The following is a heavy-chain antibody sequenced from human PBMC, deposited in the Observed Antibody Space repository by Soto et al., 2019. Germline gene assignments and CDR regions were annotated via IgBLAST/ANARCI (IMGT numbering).Heavy chain of an antibody. CDR2: ISAYNGNT. CDR3: ARVWNGDYLSWFDP. Sequence: ASVKVSCKASGGTFSSYAISWVRQAPGQGLEWMGGISAYNGNTNYAQKLRGRVTMTTDTSTSTAYMELRSLRSDDTAVYYCARVWNGDYLSWFDPWGQGTLVTVSS. V-gene: IGHV1-18*01. CDR1: GGTFSSYA. D-gene: IGHD4-17*01. J-gene: IGHJ5*02.